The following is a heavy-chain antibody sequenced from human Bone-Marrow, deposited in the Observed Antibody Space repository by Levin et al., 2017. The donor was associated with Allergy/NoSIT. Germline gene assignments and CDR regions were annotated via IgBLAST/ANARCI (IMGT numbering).Heavy chain of an antibody. Sequence: GESLKISCAASGFTVSNTYMSWVRQAPGKGLEWVSVISTGDSTYYADSVKGRFTISRDNSKNTLFLQMNSLRAEDTAVYYCARVRSYFDSDHYLRGYYFDYWGQGTLVTVSS. CDR1: GFTVSNTY. CDR3: ARVRSYFDSDHYLRGYYFDY. D-gene: IGHD3-22*01. V-gene: IGHV3-53*01. J-gene: IGHJ4*02. CDR2: ISTGDST.